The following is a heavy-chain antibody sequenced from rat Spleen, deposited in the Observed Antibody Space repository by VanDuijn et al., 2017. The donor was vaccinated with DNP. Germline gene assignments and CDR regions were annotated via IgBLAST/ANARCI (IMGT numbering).Heavy chain of an antibody. D-gene: IGHD1-11*01. CDR2: ISPDGHIT. CDR3: ARGGRSYFDY. CDR1: GFTFSNYY. Sequence: EVQLVESGGGLVQPGRSLKLSCAASGFTFSNYYMAWVRQAPKKGLEWVASISPDGHITYSRDSVKGRFTISRDNGKSTLYLQMDSLRSEDTATYYCARGGRSYFDYWGQGVMVTVSS. J-gene: IGHJ2*01. V-gene: IGHV5-25*01.